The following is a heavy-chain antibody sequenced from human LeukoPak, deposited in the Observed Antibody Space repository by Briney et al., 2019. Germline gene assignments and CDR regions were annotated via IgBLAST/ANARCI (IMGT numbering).Heavy chain of an antibody. Sequence: SETLSLTCTVSGGSISSYYWSWIRQPPPQGLERIWRIYTSGSTNYNPSLKSRVTMLVDTSNNQFSLRLSSETAADSAVYYCASGWYSGYYHYWGQGTLVTVSS. CDR1: GGSISSYY. J-gene: IGHJ4*02. V-gene: IGHV4-4*07. CDR3: ASGWYSGYYHY. CDR2: IYTSGST. D-gene: IGHD3-22*01.